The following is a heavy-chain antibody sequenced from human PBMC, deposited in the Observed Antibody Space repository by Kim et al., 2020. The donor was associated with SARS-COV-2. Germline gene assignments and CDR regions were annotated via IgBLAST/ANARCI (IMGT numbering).Heavy chain of an antibody. J-gene: IGHJ3*02. V-gene: IGHV3-21*01. CDR2: ISSSSSYI. CDR3: ARNCVDIVATGAGDAFDI. Sequence: GGSLRLSCAASGFTFSSYSMNWVRQAPGKGLEWVSSISSSSSYIYFADSVKGRFTISRDNAKNSLYLQMNSLRAEDTAVYYCARNCVDIVATGAGDAFDIWGQGTMVTVSS. D-gene: IGHD5-12*01. CDR1: GFTFSSYS.